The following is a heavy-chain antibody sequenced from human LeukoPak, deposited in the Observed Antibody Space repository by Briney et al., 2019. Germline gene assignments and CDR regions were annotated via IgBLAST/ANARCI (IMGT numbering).Heavy chain of an antibody. D-gene: IGHD6-13*01. V-gene: IGHV1-3*01. CDR2: INAGNGNT. J-gene: IGHJ4*02. CDR3: ARGGHDSISWYWDY. CDR1: GYTFTSYA. Sequence: GASVKVSCKASGYTFTSYAMHWVRQAPGQRLEWMGYINAGNGNTKYSQKFQGRVIITRDTSASTAYMELSSLRSEDTAVYYCARGGHDSISWYWDYWGQGPLVPVSS.